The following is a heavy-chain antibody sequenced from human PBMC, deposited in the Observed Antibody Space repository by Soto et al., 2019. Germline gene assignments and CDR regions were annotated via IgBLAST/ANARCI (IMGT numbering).Heavy chain of an antibody. CDR1: GGSISSGDYY. J-gene: IGHJ6*02. V-gene: IGHV4-30-4*01. CDR2: IYYSGST. Sequence: PSETLSLTCTVSGGSISSGDYYWSWIRQPPGKGLEWIGYIYYSGSTYYNPSLKSRVTISVDTSKNQFSLKLSSVTAADTAVYYCARDSSSSWYYYYYGMDVRGQGTTVTVSS. CDR3: ARDSSSSWYYYYYGMDV. D-gene: IGHD6-13*01.